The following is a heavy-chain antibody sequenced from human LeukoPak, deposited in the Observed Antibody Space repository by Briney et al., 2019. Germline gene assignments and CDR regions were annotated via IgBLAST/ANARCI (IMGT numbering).Heavy chain of an antibody. D-gene: IGHD6-6*01. CDR1: GYTFTGYY. J-gene: IGHJ4*02. CDR3: ARGRAARPSSIRW. V-gene: IGHV1-2*02. Sequence: ASVKVSCKASGYTFTGYYMHWVRQAPGQGLEWMGWINPNSGGTNYAQKFQGRVTMTRDTSISTTYMELSRLRSDDTAVYYCARGRAARPSSIRWWGQGTLVTVSS. CDR2: INPNSGGT.